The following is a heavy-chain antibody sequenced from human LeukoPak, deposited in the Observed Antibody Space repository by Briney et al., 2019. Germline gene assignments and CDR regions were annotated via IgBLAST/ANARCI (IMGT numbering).Heavy chain of an antibody. CDR3: ARERDGRFFDY. CDR1: GLTFRSFW. V-gene: IGHV3-7*01. Sequence: PGGSLRLSCAVSGLTFRSFWMSWVRQAPGKGLEWVANINQEGSEKYFVDSVRGRFTITRDNAQNLLHLQINTLTAEDTAVYYCARERDGRFFDYWGQGTLVTVSS. CDR2: INQEGSEK. J-gene: IGHJ4*02. D-gene: IGHD5-24*01.